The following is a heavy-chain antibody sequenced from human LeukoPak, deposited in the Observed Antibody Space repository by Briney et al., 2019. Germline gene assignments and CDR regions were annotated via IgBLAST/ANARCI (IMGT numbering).Heavy chain of an antibody. CDR1: GFTFSSYE. V-gene: IGHV3-48*03. Sequence: GGSLRLSCAASGFTFSSYEMNWVRQAPGKGLGWVSYISSSGSTIYYADSVKGRFTISRDNSKNTLYLQMNSLRAEDTAVYYCAKAHSLIVGAGENWGQGTLVTVSS. CDR3: AKAHSLIVGAGEN. CDR2: ISSSGSTI. J-gene: IGHJ4*02. D-gene: IGHD1-26*01.